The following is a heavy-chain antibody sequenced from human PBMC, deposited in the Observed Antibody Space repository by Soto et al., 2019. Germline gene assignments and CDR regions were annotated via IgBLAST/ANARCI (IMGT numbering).Heavy chain of an antibody. V-gene: IGHV5-51*01. CDR1: GYVFTTHW. CDR2: IYPGNSDI. CDR3: ARLGIWSYGMDV. J-gene: IGHJ6*02. Sequence: PGESLKISCQGSGYVFTTHWIGWVRQMPGKGLEWMGIIYPGNSDIRYSPSFQGQVTISADKSISTAYLKWSGLKASDTAMYYCARLGIWSYGMDVWGQGTTVTVSS. D-gene: IGHD3-16*01.